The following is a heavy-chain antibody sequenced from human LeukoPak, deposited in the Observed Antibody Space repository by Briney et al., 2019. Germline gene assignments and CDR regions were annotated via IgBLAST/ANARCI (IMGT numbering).Heavy chain of an antibody. CDR1: GFTFSRLA. J-gene: IGHJ4*02. CDR2: IRSNGDTT. D-gene: IGHD1-1*01. V-gene: IGHV3-23*01. CDR3: AKGQELDDGVFDS. Sequence: PGGSLRLSCTASGFTFSRLAMTWVRQAPGKGLEWVSTIRSNGDTTYNADSVKGRFTISRDNSKNTLYLALNSLRVEDTATFYCAKGQELDDGVFDSWGQGTMVTVSS.